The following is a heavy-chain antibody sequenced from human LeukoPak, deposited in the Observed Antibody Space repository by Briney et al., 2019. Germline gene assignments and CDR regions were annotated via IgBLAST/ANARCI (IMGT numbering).Heavy chain of an antibody. CDR3: ARSKISAHDY. V-gene: IGHV3-74*01. J-gene: IGHJ4*02. CDR1: GFTFSSFW. Sequence: GGSLRLSCAASGFTFSSFWTHWVRQAPGKGLVWVSRINPDGTITSYADSVKGRFTISRDNAKNTLYLQMNSLRAEDTAVYSCARSKISAHDYWGQGTLVTVSS. D-gene: IGHD6-6*01. CDR2: INPDGTIT.